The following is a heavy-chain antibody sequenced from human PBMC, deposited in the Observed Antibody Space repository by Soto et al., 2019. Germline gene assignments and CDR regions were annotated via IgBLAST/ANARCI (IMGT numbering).Heavy chain of an antibody. V-gene: IGHV3-33*01. Sequence: QVQLVESGGGVVQPGRSLRLSCAASGFTFSNYGMHWVRQAPGKGLEWVSFIWYDGGNKYYGESVKGRFTISRDNSKNTLFLQMNSLRAEDTAVYYCARDGDVNTGFGKDYWGQGTLVTVSS. CDR3: ARDGDVNTGFGKDY. CDR2: IWYDGGNK. D-gene: IGHD3-16*01. CDR1: GFTFSNYG. J-gene: IGHJ4*02.